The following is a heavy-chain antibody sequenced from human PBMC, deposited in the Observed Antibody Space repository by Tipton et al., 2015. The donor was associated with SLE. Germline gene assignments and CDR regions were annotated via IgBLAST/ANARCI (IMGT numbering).Heavy chain of an antibody. J-gene: IGHJ5*02. CDR1: GGSFSGYY. V-gene: IGHV4-4*08. Sequence: LRLSCAVYGGSFSGYYWSWIRQSPGKGLEWIGYIYTSGSTNYNPSLKSRVTISADTSKNQFSLKLSSVTAADTAVYYCASGGYGSGSHYLGGWFDPWGRGTLVTVSS. CDR2: IYTSGST. D-gene: IGHD3-10*01. CDR3: ASGGYGSGSHYLGGWFDP.